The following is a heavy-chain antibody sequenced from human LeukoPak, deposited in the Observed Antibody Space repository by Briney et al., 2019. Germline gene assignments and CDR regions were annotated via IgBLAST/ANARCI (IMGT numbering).Heavy chain of an antibody. CDR2: IYYSGST. D-gene: IGHD3-10*01. V-gene: IGHV4-38-2*01. CDR3: ARRTVTGSGNFDY. J-gene: IGHJ4*02. CDR1: GYSISSSYY. Sequence: SETLSLTCAVSGYSISSSYYWGWIRQPPGKGLEWIGSIYYSGSTYYNPSLKSRVTISVDTSKNQFSLKLSSVTAADTAVYYCARRTVTGSGNFDYWGQGTLVTVSS.